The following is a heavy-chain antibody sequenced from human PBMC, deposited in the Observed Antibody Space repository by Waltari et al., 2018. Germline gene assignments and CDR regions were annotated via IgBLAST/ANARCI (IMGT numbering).Heavy chain of an antibody. J-gene: IGHJ4*02. CDR1: GGTLSDYT. Sequence: QVQMAQSGAEVKKPGSSVKVSCKTSGGTLSDYTINWGRQAPGQSLEWMGRTIPIFGKANYPQKCKGRVTFTADKSTHTAYMEVGGLTSADTALYYCARDDATTGHLDSWGQGTPVTISS. CDR2: TIPIFGKA. D-gene: IGHD1-1*01. CDR3: ARDDATTGHLDS. V-gene: IGHV1-69*08.